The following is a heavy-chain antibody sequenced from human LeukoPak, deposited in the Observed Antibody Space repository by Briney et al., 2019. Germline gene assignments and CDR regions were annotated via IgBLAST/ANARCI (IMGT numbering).Heavy chain of an antibody. CDR3: ARIRYHYRI. CDR2: IYSNGDT. D-gene: IGHD3-16*02. Sequence: PGGSLRLSCAASGFTVSSNYVSWVRQAPGKGLEWVSVIYSNGDTYYADSVKGRFTISRDNSKNTVYLQMNSLRVEDTAVYYCARIRYHYRIWGLGTLVTVSS. J-gene: IGHJ4*02. CDR1: GFTVSSNY. V-gene: IGHV3-53*01.